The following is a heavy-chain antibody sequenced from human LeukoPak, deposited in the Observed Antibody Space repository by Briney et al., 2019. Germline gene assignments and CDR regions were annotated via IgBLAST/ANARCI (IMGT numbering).Heavy chain of an antibody. CDR2: ISYDGSNK. V-gene: IGHV3-30*18. CDR1: GFTFSSYG. CDR3: AKGHYYGSSGYYPDGGMDV. Sequence: GGSLRLSCAASGFTFSSYGMHWVRQAPGKGLEWVAVISYDGSNKYYADSVKGRFTISRDNSKNTLYLQMNSLRAEDTAVYYCAKGHYYGSSGYYPDGGMDVWGQGTTVTVSS. D-gene: IGHD3-22*01. J-gene: IGHJ6*02.